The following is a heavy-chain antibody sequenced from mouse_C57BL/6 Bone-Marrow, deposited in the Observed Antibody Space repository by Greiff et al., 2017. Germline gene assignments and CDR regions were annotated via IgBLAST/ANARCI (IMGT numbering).Heavy chain of an antibody. V-gene: IGHV14-3*01. D-gene: IGHD1-1*01. CDR3: AVEYYGSSATPLAC. J-gene: IGHJ3*01. CDR1: GFNFKNTY. CDR2: IDPANGNT. Sequence: VQLQQSVAELVRPGASVKLSCTASGFNFKNTYMHWVKQRPEQGLEWIGRIDPANGNTKYAPKFQGKATMTADTSSNTAYLQLSSLTSEATAIYYCAVEYYGSSATPLACWGRGTLVTVTA.